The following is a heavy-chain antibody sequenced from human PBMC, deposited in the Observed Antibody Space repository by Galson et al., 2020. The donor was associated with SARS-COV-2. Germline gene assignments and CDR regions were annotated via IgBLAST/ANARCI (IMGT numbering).Heavy chain of an antibody. Sequence: SETLSLTCAVYGGSFSDYSWTWVRQPPGKGLEWIGEISHSGSTNYSPSLKSRVFMSVDTSKNQFSLKLRSVTAADTAVYYCVRGAEERRIIVVVPYYYTYMDVWGGGTAVTVSS. CDR3: VRGAEERRIIVVVPYYYTYMDV. CDR1: GGSFSDYS. V-gene: IGHV4-34*01. CDR2: ISHSGST. J-gene: IGHJ6*03. D-gene: IGHD2-2*01.